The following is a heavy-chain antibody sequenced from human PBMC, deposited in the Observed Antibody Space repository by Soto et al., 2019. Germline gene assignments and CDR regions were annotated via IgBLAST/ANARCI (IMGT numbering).Heavy chain of an antibody. CDR1: GGTFSNYA. CDR3: ARDGGVYDYSTFDY. CDR2: IIPIFGTA. Sequence: QVQLVQSGAEVKKPGSSVKVSCKASGGTFSNYAISWVRQAPGQGLEWMGGIIPIFGTADYAQKFQGRVTITADESTSTVYMELSSMRSEDTAVYYCARDGGVYDYSTFDYWGQGTLVTVSS. J-gene: IGHJ4*02. D-gene: IGHD4-4*01. V-gene: IGHV1-69*12.